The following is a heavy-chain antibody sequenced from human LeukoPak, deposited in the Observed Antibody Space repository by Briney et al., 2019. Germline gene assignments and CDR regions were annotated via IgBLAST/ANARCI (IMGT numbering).Heavy chain of an antibody. Sequence: PGGSLRLSCAASGFIFSSYAMHWVRQAPGKGLEWVAVISYDGSNKYYADSVKGRFTISRDNSKNTLYLQMNSLRAEDTAVYYCARQIQLWRQDFDYWGQGTLVTVSS. V-gene: IGHV3-30-3*01. J-gene: IGHJ4*02. D-gene: IGHD5-18*01. CDR1: GFIFSSYA. CDR2: ISYDGSNK. CDR3: ARQIQLWRQDFDY.